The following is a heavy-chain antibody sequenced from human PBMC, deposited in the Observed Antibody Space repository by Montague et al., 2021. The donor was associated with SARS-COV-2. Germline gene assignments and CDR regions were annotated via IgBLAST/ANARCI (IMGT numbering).Heavy chain of an antibody. V-gene: IGHV4-59*01. J-gene: IGHJ6*02. D-gene: IGHD4/OR15-4a*01. Sequence: SETLSLTCTVSGGSISSYYWSWIRQPPGKGLEWIGCIYYSGSTDYSPSLKSRVTLSLDTSKNQFSLKLTSVTAADTAVYYCAGGGGATNYAVDVWGPGTLVTVSS. CDR2: IYYSGST. CDR3: AGGGGATNYAVDV. CDR1: GGSISSYY.